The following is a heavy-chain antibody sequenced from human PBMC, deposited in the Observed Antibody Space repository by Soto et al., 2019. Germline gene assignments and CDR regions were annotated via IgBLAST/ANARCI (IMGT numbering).Heavy chain of an antibody. CDR3: ARDIDGPLDY. CDR2: IDPRSGDR. D-gene: IGHD2-15*01. V-gene: IGHV1-2*02. CDR1: GYTFTDLY. Sequence: ASVKVSCKPSGYTFTDLYIHWVRQAPGQGLEWMGWIDPRSGDRRITQKFQGRVTMTGDKSTSTVYMELTSLTSDDTAVYYCARDIDGPLDYWGQGTLVTL. J-gene: IGHJ4*02.